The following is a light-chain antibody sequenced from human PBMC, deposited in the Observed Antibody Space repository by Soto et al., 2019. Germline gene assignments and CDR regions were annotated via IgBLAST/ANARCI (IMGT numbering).Light chain of an antibody. CDR2: ATS. CDR3: QQYGSSSWT. V-gene: IGKV3-20*01. Sequence: EIVVTQAPGTLSLSPGERATLSCRASQSVSSSYLAWYQQKPGQPPRLVMYATSSRATGIPARFSGSGSGTDFTLTISRLEPEDFAVYYCQQYGSSSWTFGQGTKVDIK. CDR1: QSVSSSY. J-gene: IGKJ1*01.